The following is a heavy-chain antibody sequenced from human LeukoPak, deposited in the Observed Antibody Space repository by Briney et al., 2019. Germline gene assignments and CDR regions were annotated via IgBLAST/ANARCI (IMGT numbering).Heavy chain of an antibody. J-gene: IGHJ4*02. D-gene: IGHD1-20*01. CDR3: ASLYNWNGRGFDY. CDR2: IYYSGST. CDR1: GGSVSSGSYY. V-gene: IGHV4-61*01. Sequence: SQTLSLTCTVSGGSVSSGSYYWSWIRQPPGKGLEWIGYIYYSGSTNYNPSLKSRVTISVDTSKNQFSLKLSSVTAADTAVYYCASLYNWNGRGFDYWGQGTLVTVSS.